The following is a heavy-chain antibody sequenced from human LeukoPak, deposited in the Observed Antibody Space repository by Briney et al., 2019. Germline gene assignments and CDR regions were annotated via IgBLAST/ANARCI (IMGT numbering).Heavy chain of an antibody. V-gene: IGHV1-2*02. D-gene: IGHD3-10*01. CDR2: INANSGGT. Sequence: ASVKVSCKASGYTFTGYYMHWVRQAPGQGLEWMGWINANSGGTNYAQKFQGRVTMTRDTSISTAYMELSRLRSDDTAVYYCARGLIGWFGELGHYFDYWGQGTLVTVSS. J-gene: IGHJ4*02. CDR3: ARGLIGWFGELGHYFDY. CDR1: GYTFTGYY.